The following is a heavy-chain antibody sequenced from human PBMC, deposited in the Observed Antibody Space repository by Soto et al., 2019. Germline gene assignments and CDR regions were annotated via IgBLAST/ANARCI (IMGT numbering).Heavy chain of an antibody. CDR1: GGSISSGDYY. Sequence: QVQLQESGPGLVKPSQTLSLTCTVSGGSISSGDYYWSWIRQPPGKGLEWIGYIYYSGSTYYNPSLKTRVTISVDTSKTQFSLKLSSVTAAATAVYYCARDLNPAAWGIAAAGPTFDPWGQGTLVTVSS. V-gene: IGHV4-30-4*01. CDR2: IYYSGST. D-gene: IGHD6-13*01. J-gene: IGHJ5*02. CDR3: ARDLNPAAWGIAAAGPTFDP.